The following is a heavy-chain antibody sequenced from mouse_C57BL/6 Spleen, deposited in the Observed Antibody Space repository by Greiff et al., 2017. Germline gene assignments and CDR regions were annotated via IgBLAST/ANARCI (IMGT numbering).Heavy chain of an antibody. D-gene: IGHD2-4*01. CDR1: GYTFTSYW. Sequence: VQLQQSGAELAKPGASVKLSCKASGYTFTSYWMHWVKQRPGQGLEWIGYINPSSGYTKYNQKFKDKATLTADKSSSTAYMQLSSLTSEDSAVYYCAPYDYDVGVAYWGQGTLVTVSA. CDR2: INPSSGYT. V-gene: IGHV1-7*01. CDR3: APYDYDVGVAY. J-gene: IGHJ3*01.